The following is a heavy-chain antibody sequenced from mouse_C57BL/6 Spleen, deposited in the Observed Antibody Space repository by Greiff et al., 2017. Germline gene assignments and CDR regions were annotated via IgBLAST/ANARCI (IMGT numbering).Heavy chain of an antibody. D-gene: IGHD2-4*01. CDR1: GFTFSDYG. J-gene: IGHJ3*01. CDR3: ARDYDYDAFAY. Sequence: EVQVVESGGGLVKPGGSLKLSCAASGFTFSDYGMHWVRQAPEKGLEWVAYISSGSSTIYYADTVKGRFTISRDNAKNTLFLQMTGLRSEDTAMYYCARDYDYDAFAYWGQGTLVTVSA. CDR2: ISSGSSTI. V-gene: IGHV5-17*01.